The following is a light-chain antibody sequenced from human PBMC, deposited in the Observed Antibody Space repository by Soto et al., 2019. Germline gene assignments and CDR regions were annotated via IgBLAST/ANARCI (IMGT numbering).Light chain of an antibody. J-gene: IGKJ2*01. Sequence: AIQLTQSPSSLSASVGDRVTITCRASQGISSALAWYQQKPGKAPKLLIYDASSLESGVPSRFSGSGSGTDFTLTISSLQTEDFATYYCQQFNSYPLLYTFGQGTKLEIK. CDR3: QQFNSYPLLYT. CDR2: DAS. V-gene: IGKV1-13*02. CDR1: QGISSA.